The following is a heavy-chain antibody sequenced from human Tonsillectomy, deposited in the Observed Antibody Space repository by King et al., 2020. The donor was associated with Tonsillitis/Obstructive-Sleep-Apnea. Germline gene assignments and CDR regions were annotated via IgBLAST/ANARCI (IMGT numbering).Heavy chain of an antibody. J-gene: IGHJ4*02. CDR2: INHSGST. CDR3: ARAYYYDSSGYYDGGPFDY. Sequence: VQLQQWGAGLLKPSETLSLTCAVYGGSFSGYYWSWIRQPPGKGLEWIGDINHSGSTNYNPSLKSRVTISVDTSKNQFSLELSSVTAADTAVYYCARAYYYDSSGYYDGGPFDYWGQETLVTVSS. V-gene: IGHV4-34*01. CDR1: GGSFSGYY. D-gene: IGHD3-22*01.